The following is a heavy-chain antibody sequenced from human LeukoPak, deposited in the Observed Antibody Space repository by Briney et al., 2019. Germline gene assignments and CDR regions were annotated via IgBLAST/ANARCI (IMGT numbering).Heavy chain of an antibody. CDR2: IYYSGST. V-gene: IGHV4-59*01. CDR3: ARYNYGRLDY. J-gene: IGHJ4*02. D-gene: IGHD5-18*01. Sequence: SETLSLTCTVSGDSISSYYWSWIRQPPGKGLEWIGYIYYSGSTNYNPSLKSRVTISVDTSKNQFSLKLISVTAADTAVYYCARYNYGRLDYWGQGTLVTVSS. CDR1: GDSISSYY.